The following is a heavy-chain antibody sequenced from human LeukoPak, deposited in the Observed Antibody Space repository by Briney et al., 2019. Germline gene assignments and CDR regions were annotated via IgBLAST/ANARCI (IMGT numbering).Heavy chain of an antibody. J-gene: IGHJ4*02. D-gene: IGHD6-19*01. V-gene: IGHV1-2*06. CDR3: ARDWLYSSPAVTGY. CDR2: INPNSGGT. Sequence: ASVKVSCKASGYTFTGYYMHWVRQAPGQGREWMGRINPNSGGTNYAQKFQGRVTMTRDTSVSTAYMELSRLRSDDTAVYYCARDWLYSSPAVTGYWGQGTLVTVSS. CDR1: GYTFTGYY.